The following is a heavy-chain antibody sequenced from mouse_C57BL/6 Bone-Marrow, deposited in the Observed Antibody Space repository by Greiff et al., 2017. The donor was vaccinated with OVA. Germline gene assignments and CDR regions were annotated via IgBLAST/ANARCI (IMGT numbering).Heavy chain of an antibody. CDR1: GYTFTSYW. D-gene: IGHD1-1*01. V-gene: IGHV1-59*01. J-gene: IGHJ1*03. CDR3: ARLLRYSYWYFDV. Sequence: QVQLQQPGAELVRPGTSVKLSCKASGYTFTSYWMHWVKQRPGQGLEWIGVIDPSDSYTNYNQKFKCKATLTVDTSSSTAYMQLSSLTSEDSAVYYCARLLRYSYWYFDVWGTGTTVTVSS. CDR2: IDPSDSYT.